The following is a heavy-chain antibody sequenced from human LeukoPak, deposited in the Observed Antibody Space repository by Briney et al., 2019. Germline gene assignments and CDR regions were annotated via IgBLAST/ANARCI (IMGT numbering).Heavy chain of an antibody. D-gene: IGHD2-15*01. J-gene: IGHJ4*02. CDR1: GYSFTDYF. CDR3: ARGGGGLAY. Sequence: ASVKVSCKASGYSFTDYFIHWVRQAPGQGLEWMGWINPNSGGTDYAQKFQGRVTMTRDTSISTAYMELTSLTSDDTAVYFCARGGGGLAYWGPGTLVTVSS. CDR2: INPNSGGT. V-gene: IGHV1-2*02.